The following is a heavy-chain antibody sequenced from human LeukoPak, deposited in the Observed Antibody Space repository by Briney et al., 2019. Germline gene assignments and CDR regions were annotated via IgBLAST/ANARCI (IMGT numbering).Heavy chain of an antibody. CDR3: AKDRPRVGATDYFDY. CDR2: IKSGTDT. CDR1: GFTISTKY. Sequence: PGGSLRLSCAASGFTISTKYMSWVRQAPGKGLEWVSVIKSGTDTRYADSVKGRFTISRDNSKNMLYLQMNSLRAEDTAVYYCAKDRPRVGATDYFDYWGQGTLVTVSS. V-gene: IGHV3-66*02. J-gene: IGHJ4*02. D-gene: IGHD1-26*01.